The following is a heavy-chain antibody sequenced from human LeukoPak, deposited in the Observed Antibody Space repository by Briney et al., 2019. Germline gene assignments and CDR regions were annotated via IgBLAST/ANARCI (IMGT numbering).Heavy chain of an antibody. CDR2: IIPILGIA. CDR3: ASSGITGTTPPDY. Sequence: SVKVSCKASGGTFSSYAIRWVRPAPGQGLEGMGRIIPILGIANYAQKLEGRVTITADKSTNTAYMELSSLRSEDTAVYYCASSGITGTTPPDYWGQGTLVTVSS. CDR1: GGTFSSYA. J-gene: IGHJ4*02. V-gene: IGHV1-69*04. D-gene: IGHD1-7*01.